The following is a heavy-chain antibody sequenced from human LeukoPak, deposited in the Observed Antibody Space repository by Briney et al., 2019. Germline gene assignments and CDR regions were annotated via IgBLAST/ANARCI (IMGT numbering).Heavy chain of an antibody. D-gene: IGHD3-22*01. CDR1: GYTFTGYY. CDR3: ARTYDSSGYYHVDDY. Sequence: VSVKVSCKASGYTFTGYYMHWVRQAPGQGLEWMGRINPNSGGTNYAQKFQGRVTMTRDTSISTAYMELSRLRSDDTAVYYCARTYDSSGYYHVDDYWGQGTLVTVSS. CDR2: INPNSGGT. V-gene: IGHV1-2*06. J-gene: IGHJ4*02.